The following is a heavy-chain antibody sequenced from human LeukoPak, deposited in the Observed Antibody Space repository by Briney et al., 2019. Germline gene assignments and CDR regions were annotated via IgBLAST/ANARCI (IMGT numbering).Heavy chain of an antibody. J-gene: IGHJ4*02. D-gene: IGHD6-25*01. CDR3: ARDQGLRSYFDY. V-gene: IGHV1-69*13. CDR2: IIPIFGTA. CDR1: GGTFSSYA. Sequence: SVKVSCTASGGTFSSYAISWVRQAPGQGLEWMGGIIPIFGTANYAQKFQGRVTITADESTSTAYMELSSLRSEDTAVYYCARDQGLRSYFDYWGQGTLVTVSS.